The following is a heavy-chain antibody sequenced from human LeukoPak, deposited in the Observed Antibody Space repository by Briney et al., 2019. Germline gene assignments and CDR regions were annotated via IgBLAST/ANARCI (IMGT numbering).Heavy chain of an antibody. CDR1: GGFFSGYA. CDR3: ARSMAAEGTGPFDP. J-gene: IGHJ5*02. D-gene: IGHD6-13*01. V-gene: IGHV1-69*05. CDR2: VIPIYYIT. Sequence: SVKVSCKASGGFFSGYAMSWLRQAPGQGLEWLGGVIPIYYITKYAQKFQDRVTITTDESTSTAYMELSSLKSEDTAMYYCARSMAAEGTGPFDPWGQGSLVTVSS.